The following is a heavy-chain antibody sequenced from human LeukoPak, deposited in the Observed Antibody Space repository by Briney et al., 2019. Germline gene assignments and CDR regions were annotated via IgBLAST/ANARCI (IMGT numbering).Heavy chain of an antibody. Sequence: GGSLRLSCAASGFTFSSYAMSWVRQAPGKGLEWVSAISGSGGSTYYADSVKGRFTISRDNPKNTLYLQMNSLRAEDTAVYCAKDFADYALDYWGQGTLVTVSS. D-gene: IGHD2-2*01. CDR2: ISGSGGST. CDR1: GFTFSSYA. V-gene: IGHV3-23*01. CDR3: AKDFADYALDY. J-gene: IGHJ4*02.